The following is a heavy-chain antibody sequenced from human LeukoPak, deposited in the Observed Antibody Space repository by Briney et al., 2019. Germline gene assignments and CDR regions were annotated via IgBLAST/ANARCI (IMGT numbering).Heavy chain of an antibody. D-gene: IGHD3-16*02. V-gene: IGHV4-34*01. J-gene: IGHJ5*02. CDR2: INHSGST. CDR3: ASGFDDYVWGSYRQHNWFDP. Sequence: SETLSLTCAVYGGSFSGYYWSWIRQPPGKGLEWIGEINHSGSTNYNPSLKSRVTISVDTSKNQFSLKLSSVTAADTAVYYCASGFDDYVWGSYRQHNWFDPWGQGTLVTVSS. CDR1: GGSFSGYY.